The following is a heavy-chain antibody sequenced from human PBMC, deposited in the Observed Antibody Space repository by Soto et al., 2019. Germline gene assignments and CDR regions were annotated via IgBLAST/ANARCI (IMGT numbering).Heavy chain of an antibody. J-gene: IGHJ4*02. Sequence: GGSLRLSCAASGFTFSSYSMNWVRQAPGKGLEWVSYISTSSSTISYADSVKGRFTISRDNANNSLYLQMNSLRAEDTAVYYCAREGGYRFVYHYWGQGTLVIVSS. V-gene: IGHV3-48*01. CDR2: ISTSSSTI. CDR1: GFTFSSYS. D-gene: IGHD1-26*01. CDR3: AREGGYRFVYHY.